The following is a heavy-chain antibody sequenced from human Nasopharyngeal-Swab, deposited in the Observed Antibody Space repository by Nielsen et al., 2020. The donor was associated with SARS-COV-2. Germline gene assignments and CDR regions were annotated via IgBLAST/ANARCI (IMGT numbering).Heavy chain of an antibody. CDR1: GYTFSRHG. J-gene: IGHJ4*02. V-gene: IGHV1-18*01. CDR2: ITSYNGNT. Sequence: ASVNVSCKASGYTFSRHGLLWVRQAPGQGLDWLGWITSYNGNTNYAQQFQGRVTVTTDTSTSTGYMELRSLRSDDTAVYYCARVTGNDWFSDYWGQGTLVTVSS. D-gene: IGHD3-9*01. CDR3: ARVTGNDWFSDY.